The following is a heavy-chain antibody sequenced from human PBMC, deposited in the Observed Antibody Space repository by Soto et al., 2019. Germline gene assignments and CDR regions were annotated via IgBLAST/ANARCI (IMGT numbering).Heavy chain of an antibody. CDR3: ATGGRGYSSAPRFYFEY. J-gene: IGHJ4*02. CDR1: GGIFSSNA. V-gene: IGHV1-69*01. Sequence: QVQLVQSGAEVKKPGSSVKVSCQASGGIFSSNAISWVRQAPGQGLEWMGGILPIFDTTHYAQKIQGRVTITADETTRTASTALSGLRSEDTALYYCATGGRGYSSAPRFYFEYWGQGTLVTVSS. D-gene: IGHD5-18*01. CDR2: ILPIFDTT.